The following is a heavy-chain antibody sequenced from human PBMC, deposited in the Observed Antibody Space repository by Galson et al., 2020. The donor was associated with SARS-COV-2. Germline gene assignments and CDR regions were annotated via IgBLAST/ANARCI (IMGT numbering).Heavy chain of an antibody. CDR3: ATGQGSITYYYDSSGYYS. D-gene: IGHD3-22*01. CDR1: GYTFTSYG. CDR2: ISAYNGNT. Sequence: ASVKVSCKASGYTFTSYGISWVRQAPGQGLEWMGWISAYNGNTNYAQKLQGRVTMTTDTSTSTAYMELRSLRSDVTAVYYCATGQGSITYYYDSSGYYSWGQGTLVTVSS. V-gene: IGHV1-18*01. J-gene: IGHJ4*02.